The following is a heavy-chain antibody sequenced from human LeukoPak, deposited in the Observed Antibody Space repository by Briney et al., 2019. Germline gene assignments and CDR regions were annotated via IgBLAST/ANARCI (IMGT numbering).Heavy chain of an antibody. J-gene: IGHJ6*03. CDR2: IYYSGST. CDR3: ARDRWFGELFSSYYYYYYMDV. Sequence: KPSETLSLTCTVSGGSISSSSYYWGWIRQPPGKGLEWIGSIYYSGSTYYNPSLKSRVTISVDTSKNQFSLKLSSVTAADTAVYYCARDRWFGELFSSYYYYYYMDVWGKGTTVTISS. CDR1: GGSISSSSYY. V-gene: IGHV4-39*07. D-gene: IGHD3-10*01.